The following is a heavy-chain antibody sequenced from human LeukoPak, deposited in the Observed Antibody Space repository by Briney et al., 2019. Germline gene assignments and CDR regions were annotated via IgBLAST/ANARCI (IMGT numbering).Heavy chain of an antibody. V-gene: IGHV3-23*01. CDR2: ISGSGGST. Sequence: GGSLRLSCAASGFTFSSYAMGWVRQAPGKGLEWVSAISGSGGSTYYADSVKGRFTISRDNSKNTLYLQMNSLRAEDTAVYYCARAGVAGATGFDYWGQGTLVTVSS. J-gene: IGHJ4*02. CDR1: GFTFSSYA. D-gene: IGHD1-26*01. CDR3: ARAGVAGATGFDY.